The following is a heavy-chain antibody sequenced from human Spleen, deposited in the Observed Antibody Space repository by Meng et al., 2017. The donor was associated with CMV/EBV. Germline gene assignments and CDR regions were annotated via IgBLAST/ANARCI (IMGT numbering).Heavy chain of an antibody. CDR1: VRSGSCD. CDR2: TYYGEST. CDR3: ARDWIDCNNSCYWWFDP. D-gene: IGHD2-2*01. Sequence: VRSGSCDGGWIRQPTGKGLEWIGYTYYGESTDYNTSIKSRVIIEVDTSKNKFSMKLRYVTAEDTAVYYCARDWIDCNNSCYWWFDPWGQGTLVTVSS. J-gene: IGHJ5*02. V-gene: IGHV4-61*01.